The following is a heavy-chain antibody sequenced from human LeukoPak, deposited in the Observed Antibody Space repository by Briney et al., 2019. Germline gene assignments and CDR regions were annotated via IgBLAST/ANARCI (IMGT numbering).Heavy chain of an antibody. CDR2: ISSSSSTI. J-gene: IGHJ6*03. V-gene: IGHV3-48*04. CDR1: GFTFSRYW. D-gene: IGHD4-17*01. CDR3: ARETTDHHYYYYMDV. Sequence: GGSLRLSCAASGFTFSRYWMSWVRQAPGKGLEWVSYISSSSSTIYYADSVKGRFTISRDNAKNSLYLQMNSLRAEDTAVYYCARETTDHHYYYYMDVWGKGTTVTVSS.